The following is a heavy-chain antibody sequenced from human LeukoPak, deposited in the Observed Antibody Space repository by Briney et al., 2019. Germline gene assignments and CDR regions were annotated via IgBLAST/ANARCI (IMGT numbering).Heavy chain of an antibody. CDR2: INPNSDGT. V-gene: IGHV1-2*02. CDR3: ARRKDSDRFDP. J-gene: IGHJ5*02. Sequence: PGGSLRLSCAASGYTFTGYYMHWVRQAPGQGLEWMGWINPNSDGTNYAQKFQGRVTMTRDTSISTAYMELSRLRSDDTAVYYCARRKDSDRFDPWGQGTLVTVSS. CDR1: GYTFTGYY. D-gene: IGHD1-14*01.